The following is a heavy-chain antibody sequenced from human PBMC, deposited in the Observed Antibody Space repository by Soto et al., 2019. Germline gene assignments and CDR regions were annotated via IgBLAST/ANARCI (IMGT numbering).Heavy chain of an antibody. D-gene: IGHD1-26*01. J-gene: IGHJ4*02. CDR3: ARIGIYEWG. Sequence: ETLSLTCAVYGGSFSGYFLSWIRQPPGKGLEWIGEINEGGSTNYNPSLKSRVTISVDTSKNQFSLKLTSVTAADTALYYCARIGIYEWGWGQGTLVTVSS. CDR1: GGSFSGYF. V-gene: IGHV4-34*01. CDR2: INEGGST.